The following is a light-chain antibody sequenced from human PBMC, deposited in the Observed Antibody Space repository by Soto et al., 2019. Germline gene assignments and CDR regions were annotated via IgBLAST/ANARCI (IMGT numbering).Light chain of an antibody. V-gene: IGLV2-14*01. CDR3: SSYTSSSTPYV. CDR1: SSDVGGYNY. Sequence: QSALTQPASVSWSPGQSITISCTGTSSDVGGYNYVSWYQQHPVKAPKLMIYDVTNRPSGVSDRFSGSKSGNTASLTISGLQAEDEADYYCSSYTSSSTPYVFGTGTKVT. CDR2: DVT. J-gene: IGLJ1*01.